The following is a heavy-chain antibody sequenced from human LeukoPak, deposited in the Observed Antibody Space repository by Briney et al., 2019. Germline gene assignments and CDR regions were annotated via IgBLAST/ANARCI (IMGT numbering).Heavy chain of an antibody. CDR3: ARDLLLSCDKVEYFQH. J-gene: IGHJ1*01. CDR2: IIPIFGTA. CDR1: GGTFSSYA. V-gene: IGHV1-69*05. Sequence: GASVKVSCKASGGTFSSYAISWVRQAPGQGLEWMGRIIPIFGTANYAQKFQGRVTITTDESTSTAYMELSSLRSEDTAVYYCARDLLLSCDKVEYFQHWGQGTLVTVSS. D-gene: IGHD1-26*01.